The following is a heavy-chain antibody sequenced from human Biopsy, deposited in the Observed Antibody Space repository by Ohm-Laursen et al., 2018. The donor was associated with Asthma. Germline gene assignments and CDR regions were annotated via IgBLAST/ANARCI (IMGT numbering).Heavy chain of an antibody. Sequence: GASVKVSCKTSGYTFINYAIHWVRQAPGQGLEWMGWINPNSGGTNYAQKFQGWVTMTRDTSISTAYMELSRLRSDDTAVYYCAREVLWFGESTNPGGMDVWGQGTTVTVSS. CDR2: INPNSGGT. D-gene: IGHD3-10*01. V-gene: IGHV1-2*04. J-gene: IGHJ6*02. CDR1: GYTFINYA. CDR3: AREVLWFGESTNPGGMDV.